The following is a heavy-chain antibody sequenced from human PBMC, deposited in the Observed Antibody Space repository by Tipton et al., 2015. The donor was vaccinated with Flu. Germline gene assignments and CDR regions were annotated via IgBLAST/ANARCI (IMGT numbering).Heavy chain of an antibody. CDR2: ISSSSSYI. V-gene: IGHV3-21*01. Sequence: SLRLSCAASGFTFSSYNMNWVRQAPGKGLEWVSSISSSSSYIYCADSVKGRFTISRDNAKNSLYLQMNSLRAEDTAVYYCARSGYCSSTSCYSRSSSPSGYMDVWGKGTTVTVSS. CDR1: GFTFSSYN. J-gene: IGHJ6*03. D-gene: IGHD2-2*01. CDR3: ARSGYCSSTSCYSRSSSPSGYMDV.